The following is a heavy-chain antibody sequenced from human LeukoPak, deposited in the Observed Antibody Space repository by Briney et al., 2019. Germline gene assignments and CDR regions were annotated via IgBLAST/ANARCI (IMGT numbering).Heavy chain of an antibody. V-gene: IGHV4-61*02. Sequence: SETLSLTCTVSGGSISSGSFYWSWFRQPAGKGLEWIGRIYTSGSTNYNPSLKSRVTISVDTSKNQFSLKLSSVTAADTAVYYCARLTRGYDFDYWGQGTLVTVSS. CDR2: IYTSGST. J-gene: IGHJ4*02. D-gene: IGHD3-22*01. CDR1: GGSISSGSFY. CDR3: ARLTRGYDFDY.